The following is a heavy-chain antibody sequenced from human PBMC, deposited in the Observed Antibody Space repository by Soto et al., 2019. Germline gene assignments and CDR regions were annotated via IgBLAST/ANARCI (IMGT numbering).Heavy chain of an antibody. CDR2: ISYDGDDK. J-gene: IGHJ4*02. Sequence: HPGGSLRLSCVASGFSFSSHAMHWVRQAPGKGLEWMAVISYDGDDKYYADSVKGRFTISRDTSTNTLYLQMNSLTVEDTAVYYCARGRDTYAYLPLWPVDYWGQGTLVTVSS. CDR3: ARGRDTYAYLPLWPVDY. V-gene: IGHV3-30-3*01. CDR1: GFSFSSHA. D-gene: IGHD5-18*01.